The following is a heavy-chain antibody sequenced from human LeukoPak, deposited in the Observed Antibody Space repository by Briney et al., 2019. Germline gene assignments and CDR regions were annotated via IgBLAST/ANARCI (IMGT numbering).Heavy chain of an antibody. D-gene: IGHD6-19*01. CDR2: ISWDDDK. J-gene: IGHJ4*02. Sequence: SGPTLVNPTQTLTLTCTFSGFSLSTSGVGVGWIRQPPGKALEWLGFISWDDDKRYSPSLKSRLIITKDTSKNQVVLTMTNLDPVDTATYYCAHTSLKKYSSGWYNYFDYWGQGTLVTVSS. CDR1: GFSLSTSGVG. CDR3: AHTSLKKYSSGWYNYFDY. V-gene: IGHV2-5*02.